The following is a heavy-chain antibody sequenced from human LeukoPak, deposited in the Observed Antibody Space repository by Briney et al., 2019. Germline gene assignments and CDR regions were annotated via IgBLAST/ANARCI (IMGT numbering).Heavy chain of an antibody. CDR2: ISSSGSTI. D-gene: IGHD6-13*01. Sequence: GGSLRLSCAASGFTFSNYWMSWVRQAPGKGLEWVSYISSSGSTIYYADSVKGRFTISRDNAKNSLYLQMNSLRAEDTAVYYCARVASSSSWSYYFDYWGQGTLVTVSS. CDR3: ARVASSSSWSYYFDY. V-gene: IGHV3-48*04. CDR1: GFTFSNYW. J-gene: IGHJ4*02.